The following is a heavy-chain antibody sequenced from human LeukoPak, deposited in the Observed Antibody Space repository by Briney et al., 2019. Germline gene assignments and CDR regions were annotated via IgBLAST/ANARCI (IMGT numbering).Heavy chain of an antibody. CDR2: IYYSGST. CDR1: GGSISSYY. V-gene: IGHV4-59*01. D-gene: IGHD6-19*01. Sequence: SGPTLVKPSETLSLTCTVSGGSISSYYWSWIRQPPGKGLEWIGYIYYSGSTNYNPSLKSRVTISVDTSKNQFSLKLSSVTAADTAVYYCARSPSYSSGWFVYYYYYMDVWGKGTTVTISS. CDR3: ARSPSYSSGWFVYYYYYMDV. J-gene: IGHJ6*03.